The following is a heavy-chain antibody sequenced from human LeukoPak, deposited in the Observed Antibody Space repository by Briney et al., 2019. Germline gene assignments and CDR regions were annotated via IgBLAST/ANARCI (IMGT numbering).Heavy chain of an antibody. D-gene: IGHD6-6*01. CDR2: IKKTGSET. V-gene: IGHV3-7*01. CDR3: ANTHCDSSPIVWNF. J-gene: IGHJ4*02. Sequence: GGTLRLSCAASGFTFRHFWMSWVRQAPGKGLEWVAYIKKTGSETYYVDSVKGRFTITRDNTRNSLFLQMYSLRAEDTAVYFCANTHCDSSPIVWNFWGQGTLVTVSS. CDR1: GFTFRHFW.